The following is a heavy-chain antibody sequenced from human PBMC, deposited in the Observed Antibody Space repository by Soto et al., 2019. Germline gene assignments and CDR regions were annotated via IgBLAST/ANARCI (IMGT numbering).Heavy chain of an antibody. CDR1: GGTFSSYA. J-gene: IGHJ3*02. CDR2: IIPIFGTA. D-gene: IGHD6-13*01. Sequence: SVKVSCKASGGTFSSYAISWVRQAPGQGLEWMGGIIPIFGTANYAQKFQGRVTIIADESTSTAYMELSSLRSEDTAVYYCVSPTSSAGAFDIWGQGTMVTVSS. V-gene: IGHV1-69*13. CDR3: VSPTSSAGAFDI.